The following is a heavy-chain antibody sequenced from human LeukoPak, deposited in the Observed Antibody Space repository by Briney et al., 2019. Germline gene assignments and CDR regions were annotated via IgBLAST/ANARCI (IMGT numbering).Heavy chain of an antibody. Sequence: GGSLRLSCAASGFTFSSYAMNRVRQAPGKGLEWVSGISGSGGSTYYADSVKGRFTISRDNSKNTLYLRMNSLRAEDTAVYYCAKQHSSDWNGLAEYFQHWGQGTLVTVSS. J-gene: IGHJ1*01. CDR2: ISGSGGST. CDR1: GFTFSSYA. CDR3: AKQHSSDWNGLAEYFQH. V-gene: IGHV3-23*01. D-gene: IGHD6-19*01.